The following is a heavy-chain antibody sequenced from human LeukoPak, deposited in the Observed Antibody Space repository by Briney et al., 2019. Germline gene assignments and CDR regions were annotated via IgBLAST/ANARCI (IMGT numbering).Heavy chain of an antibody. CDR3: ALVTGNQFDY. J-gene: IGHJ4*02. CDR1: GGTFSSYA. CDR2: IIPIFGTA. Sequence: SVKVSRKASGGTFSSYATSWVRQAPGQGLEWMGGIIPIFGTANYAQKFQGRVTITADKSTSTAYMELSSLRSEDTAVYYCALVTGNQFDYWGQGTLVTVSS. D-gene: IGHD2-21*02. V-gene: IGHV1-69*06.